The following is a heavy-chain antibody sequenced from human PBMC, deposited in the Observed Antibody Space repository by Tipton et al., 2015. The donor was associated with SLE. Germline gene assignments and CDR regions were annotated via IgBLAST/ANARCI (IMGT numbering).Heavy chain of an antibody. CDR3: ARTGAATRRITLVRGVPGAFDI. V-gene: IGHV4-34*01. D-gene: IGHD3-10*01. J-gene: IGHJ3*02. CDR2: INHSGST. CDR1: GGSFSGYY. Sequence: LRLSCAVYGGSFSGYYWSWIRQPPGKGLEWIGEINHSGSTNYNPSLKSRVTISVDTSKNQFSLKLSSVTAADTAVYYCARTGAATRRITLVRGVPGAFDIWGQGTMVTVSS.